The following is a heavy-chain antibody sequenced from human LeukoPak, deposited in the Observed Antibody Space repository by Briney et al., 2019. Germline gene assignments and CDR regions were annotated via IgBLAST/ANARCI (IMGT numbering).Heavy chain of an antibody. V-gene: IGHV4-4*07. D-gene: IGHD2-15*01. J-gene: IGHJ1*01. CDR3: AGGGYCSGGSCYSVPFQH. Sequence: PSETLSLTCTVSGGSISSYYWSWIRQPAGKGLEWIGRIYTSGSTNYNPSLKSRVTMSVDTSKNQFSLKLSSVTAADTAVYYCAGGGYCSGGSCYSVPFQHWGQGTLVTVSS. CDR2: IYTSGST. CDR1: GGSISSYY.